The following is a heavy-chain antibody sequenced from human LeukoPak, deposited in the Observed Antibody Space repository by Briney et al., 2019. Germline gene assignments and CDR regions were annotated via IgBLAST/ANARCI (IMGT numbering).Heavy chain of an antibody. Sequence: GGSLRLSCAASGFTFSSYSMNWVRQAPGKGLEWVSSISSSSSYIYYADSVKGRFTISRDNAKNSLYLQMNSLRAEDTAVYYCARDRFTAMVVYYFDYWGQGTLVTVPS. CDR1: GFTFSSYS. V-gene: IGHV3-21*01. J-gene: IGHJ4*02. D-gene: IGHD5-18*01. CDR2: ISSSSSYI. CDR3: ARDRFTAMVVYYFDY.